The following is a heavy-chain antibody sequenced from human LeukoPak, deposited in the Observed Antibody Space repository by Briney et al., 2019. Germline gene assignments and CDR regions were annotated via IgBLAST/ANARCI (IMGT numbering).Heavy chain of an antibody. V-gene: IGHV3-23*01. CDR3: AQQWLVLGAFDI. J-gene: IGHJ3*02. CDR2: ISSSGGST. D-gene: IGHD6-19*01. Sequence: SGGSLRLSCAASGFTFSSYAMSWVRQAPGKGLEWVSAISSSGGSTYYADSVKGRFTISRDNSKNTLYLQMNSLRAEDTAVYYCAQQWLVLGAFDIWGQGTMVTVSS. CDR1: GFTFSSYA.